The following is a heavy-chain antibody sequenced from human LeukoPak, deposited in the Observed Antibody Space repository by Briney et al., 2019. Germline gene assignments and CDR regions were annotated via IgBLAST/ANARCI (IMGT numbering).Heavy chain of an antibody. V-gene: IGHV1-18*01. J-gene: IGHJ4*02. CDR1: GYTFTSYG. D-gene: IGHD5-12*01. Sequence: ASVKVSCKASGYTFTSYGISWVRQAPGQGLEWMGWISAYNGNTNYAQKLQGRVTMTTDTSTSTAYMELRSLRSDDTAVYYCASYLIRGYSGYDTYYFDYWGQGTLVTVSS. CDR3: ASYLIRGYSGYDTYYFDY. CDR2: ISAYNGNT.